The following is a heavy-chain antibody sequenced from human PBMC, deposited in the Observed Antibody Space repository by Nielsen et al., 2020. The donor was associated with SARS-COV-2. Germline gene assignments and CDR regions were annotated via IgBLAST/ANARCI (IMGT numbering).Heavy chain of an antibody. Sequence: GGSLRLSCAASGFTFSSYGMHWVRQAPGTGLEWVAVIWYDGSNKYYADSVKGRFTISRDNAKNTLYLQMNSLRAEDTAVYYCATAGWFDPWGQGTLVTVSS. CDR2: IWYDGSNK. CDR1: GFTFSSYG. V-gene: IGHV3-33*03. CDR3: ATAGWFDP. D-gene: IGHD6-19*01. J-gene: IGHJ5*02.